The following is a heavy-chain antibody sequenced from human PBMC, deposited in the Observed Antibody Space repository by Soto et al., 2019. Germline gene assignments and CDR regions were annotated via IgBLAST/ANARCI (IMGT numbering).Heavy chain of an antibody. D-gene: IGHD6-19*01. CDR3: VAGQYFFDY. J-gene: IGHJ4*02. CDR1: GFTFSSYG. V-gene: IGHV3-30*03. CDR2: ISYDGSNK. Sequence: QVQLVESGGGVVQPGRSLRLSCAASGFTFSSYGMQWVRQAPGKGLEWGAVISYDGSNKYYADSVKDRFTISRDNSKSTLYLQTNSLRADDTAVYYCVAGQYFFDYCGQGTLVTVSS.